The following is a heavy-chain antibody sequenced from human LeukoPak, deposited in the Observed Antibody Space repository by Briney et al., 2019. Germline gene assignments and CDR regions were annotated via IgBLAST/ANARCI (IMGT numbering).Heavy chain of an antibody. CDR2: IYTSGST. J-gene: IGHJ6*03. V-gene: IGHV4-4*07. D-gene: IGHD2-21*01. CDR1: GGSISSYY. Sequence: SETPSLTCTVSGGSISSYYWSWIRQPAGKGLEWIGRIYTSGSTNYNPSLKSRVTMSVDTSKNQFSLKLSSVTAADTAVYYCARARWSWARGGYYYYMDVWGKGTTVTVSS. CDR3: ARARWSWARGGYYYYMDV.